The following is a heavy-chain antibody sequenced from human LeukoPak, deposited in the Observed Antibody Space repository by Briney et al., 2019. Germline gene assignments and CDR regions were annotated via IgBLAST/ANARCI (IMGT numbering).Heavy chain of an antibody. CDR2: INHSGST. V-gene: IGHV4-34*01. CDR3: ATSTRSSSWYSADFDL. J-gene: IGHJ2*01. CDR1: GGSFSGYY. D-gene: IGHD6-13*01. Sequence: SETLSLTCAVYGGSFSGYYWSWIRQPPGKGLEWIGEINHSGSTNYNPSLKSRVTISVDTSKNQFSLKLSSVTAADTAVYYCATSTRSSSWYSADFDLWGRGTLVTVSS.